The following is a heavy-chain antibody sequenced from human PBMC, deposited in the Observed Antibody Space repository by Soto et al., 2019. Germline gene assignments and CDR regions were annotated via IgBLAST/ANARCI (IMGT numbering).Heavy chain of an antibody. J-gene: IGHJ5*02. CDR1: GGTFSSYA. CDR3: AGSYSYGHNWFDP. V-gene: IGHV1-69*13. CDR2: IIPIFGTA. Sequence: SVKVSCKASGGTFSSYAISWVRQAPGQGLEWMGGIIPIFGTANYAQKFQGRVTITADESTSTAYMELSSLRSEDTAVYYCAGSYSYGHNWFDPWGQGTLVTVSS. D-gene: IGHD5-18*01.